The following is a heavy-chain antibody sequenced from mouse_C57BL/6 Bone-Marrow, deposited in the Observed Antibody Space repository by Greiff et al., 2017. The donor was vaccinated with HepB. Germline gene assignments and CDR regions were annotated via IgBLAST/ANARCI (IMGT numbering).Heavy chain of an antibody. Sequence: DVMLVESGGGLVKPGGSLKLSCAASGFTFSSYTMSWVRQTPEKRLEWVATISGGGGNTYYPDSVKGRFTISRDNAKNTLYLQMSSLRSEDTALYYCARQGEGNYVGTYWGQGTLVTVSA. J-gene: IGHJ3*01. V-gene: IGHV5-9*01. D-gene: IGHD2-1*01. CDR1: GFTFSSYT. CDR2: ISGGGGNT. CDR3: ARQGEGNYVGTY.